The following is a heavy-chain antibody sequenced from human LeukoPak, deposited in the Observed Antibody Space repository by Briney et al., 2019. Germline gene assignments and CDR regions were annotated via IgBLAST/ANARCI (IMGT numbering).Heavy chain of an antibody. J-gene: IGHJ4*02. CDR1: GGSISSSNW. Sequence: SETLSLTCAVSGGSISSSNWWSWVRQPPGKGLGWLGEIHHSGNTNYNPSLKSRVTISEDRSKNQFSLKLSSVTAADTAVYFCARTHCSSTSCFYFDYWGQGSLVTVSS. CDR3: ARTHCSSTSCFYFDY. V-gene: IGHV4-4*02. D-gene: IGHD2-2*01. CDR2: IHHSGNT.